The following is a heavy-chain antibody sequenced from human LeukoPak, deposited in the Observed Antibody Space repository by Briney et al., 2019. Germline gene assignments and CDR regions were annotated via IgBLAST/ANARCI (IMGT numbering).Heavy chain of an antibody. CDR3: TRTPPDAGWFDP. Sequence: PGGSLRLSCEATGFTFSNYGMHWVRQAPGKGLEWVGIIRSKAYSGAADYAASVKGRFIISRDDSKSIAYLQMNSLQIDDTAVYYCTRTPPDAGWFDPWGQGTLVTVSS. V-gene: IGHV3-49*04. J-gene: IGHJ5*02. D-gene: IGHD1-14*01. CDR1: GFTFSNYG. CDR2: IRSKAYSGAA.